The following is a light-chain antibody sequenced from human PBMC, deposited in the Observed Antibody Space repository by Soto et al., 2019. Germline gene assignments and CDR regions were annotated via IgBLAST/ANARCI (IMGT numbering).Light chain of an antibody. J-gene: IGKJ3*01. CDR3: QQYGRSPPEFT. CDR1: QTISSNY. CDR2: GAS. V-gene: IGKV3-20*01. Sequence: EIGWTQSPGTLSLSAGERATLSCRASQTISSNYLAWYQQKPGQAPRLLIFGASYRSTGIPDRFSGSGSGTDFTLTISRLEPEDFAVYYCQQYGRSPPEFTFGPGTKVDIK.